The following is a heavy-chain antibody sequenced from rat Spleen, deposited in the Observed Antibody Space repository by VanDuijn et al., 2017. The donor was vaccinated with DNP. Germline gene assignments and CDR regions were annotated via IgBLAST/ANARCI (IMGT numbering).Heavy chain of an antibody. J-gene: IGHJ4*01. CDR3: ANTAYCAMDA. D-gene: IGHD2-6*01. Sequence: EVKLVESGGGLVQPGRSLKLSCAASGFNFNDYWMGWVRQAPGKGLEWIGEINKDSSIRKYNPSLKDKFTISRDNVQNTLYLQMSKLGSEDTAIYYCANTAYCAMDAWCQGTSVTVSS. V-gene: IGHV4-2*01. CDR1: GFNFNDYW. CDR2: INKDSSIR.